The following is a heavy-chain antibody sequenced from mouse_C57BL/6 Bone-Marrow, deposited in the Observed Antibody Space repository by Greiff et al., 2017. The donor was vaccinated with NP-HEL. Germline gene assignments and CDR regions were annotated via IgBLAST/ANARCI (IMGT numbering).Heavy chain of an antibody. D-gene: IGHD1-1*01. J-gene: IGHJ2*01. CDR1: GFTFSSYA. CDR3: ARESITTVVLDY. V-gene: IGHV5-4*01. CDR2: ISDGGSYT. Sequence: EVQGVESGGGLVKPGGSLKLSCAASGFTFSSYAMSWVRQTPEKRLEWVATISDGGSYTYYPDNVKGRFTISRDNAKNNLYLQMSHLKSEVTAMYYCARESITTVVLDYWGQGTTLTVSS.